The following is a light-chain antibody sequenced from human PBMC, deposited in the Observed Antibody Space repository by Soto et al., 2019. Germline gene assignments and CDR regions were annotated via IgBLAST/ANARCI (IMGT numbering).Light chain of an antibody. Sequence: QSALTQPASVSGSPGQSITISFTGTSSDVGGHDHVSWYQQHPGKVPKLMIYDVTDRPSGVSNRFSGSKSGNTASLTISGLQAEDEADYYCCSYTSSITYVFGTGTKLTVL. CDR2: DVT. V-gene: IGLV2-14*01. CDR3: CSYTSSITYV. J-gene: IGLJ1*01. CDR1: SSDVGGHDH.